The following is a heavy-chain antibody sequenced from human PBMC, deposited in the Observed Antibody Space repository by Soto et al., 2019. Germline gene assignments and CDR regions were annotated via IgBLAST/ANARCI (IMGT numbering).Heavy chain of an antibody. D-gene: IGHD3-16*01. V-gene: IGHV5-51*01. Sequence: GESLKISCKASGYIFTSYWIAWVRQMPGKGLEWMGIIYPGDSDIIYSPSFQGQVTISADKSISTAYLRWSSLKASDTAMYYCARREHGGAYYYGLDVWGQGTTVTVSS. CDR1: GYIFTSYW. J-gene: IGHJ6*02. CDR3: ARREHGGAYYYGLDV. CDR2: IYPGDSDI.